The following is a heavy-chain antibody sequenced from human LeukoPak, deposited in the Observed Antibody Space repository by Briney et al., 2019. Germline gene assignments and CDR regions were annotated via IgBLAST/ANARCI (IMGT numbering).Heavy chain of an antibody. D-gene: IGHD6-13*01. J-gene: IGHJ4*02. CDR1: GGSFSGYY. Sequence: PSETLSLTCAVYGGSFSGYYWSWIRQPPGKGLEWIGEINHSGSTNYNPSLKSRVTISVDTSKNQFSLEVGSVTAADTAVYYCARGWSPASSGTEIWGQGLLVTVSS. V-gene: IGHV4-34*01. CDR3: ARGWSPASSGTEI. CDR2: INHSGST.